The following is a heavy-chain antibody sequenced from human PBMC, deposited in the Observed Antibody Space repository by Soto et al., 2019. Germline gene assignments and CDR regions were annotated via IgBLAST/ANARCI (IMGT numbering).Heavy chain of an antibody. CDR2: IYYSGST. Sequence: PSQTLSLTCTLAGSSISSYYWSWFRQPPGKGLKRIGYIYYSGSTNYNPSLKSRVTISVDTSKVHCFLKLSSVTAADTAVYFCAGGVRLTGYPWLDPWGQGTLVTVSS. J-gene: IGHJ5*02. CDR3: AGGVRLTGYPWLDP. CDR1: GSSISSYY. D-gene: IGHD3-9*01. V-gene: IGHV4-59*01.